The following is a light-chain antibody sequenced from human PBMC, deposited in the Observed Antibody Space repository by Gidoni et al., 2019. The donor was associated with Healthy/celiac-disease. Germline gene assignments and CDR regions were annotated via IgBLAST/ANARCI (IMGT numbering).Light chain of an antibody. J-gene: IGKJ3*01. CDR3: QQYGSSRGFT. V-gene: IGKV3-20*01. CDR1: QSVSSSY. CDR2: GAS. Sequence: EIVLTQSPGPLSLSPGERATLSCRASQSVSSSYLAWYQQKPGQAPRLLIYGASSRATGIPDRFSGSGSGTDFTLTISRLEPEDFAVYYCQQYGSSRGFTFGPXTKVDIK.